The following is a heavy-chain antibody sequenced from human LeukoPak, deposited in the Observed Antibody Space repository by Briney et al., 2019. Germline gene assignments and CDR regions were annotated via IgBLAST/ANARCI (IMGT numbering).Heavy chain of an antibody. CDR2: IYPGDSDT. V-gene: IGHV5-51*01. Sequence: GESLEISCKGSGYSFTSYWIGWVRQMPGKGLEWMGIIYPGDSDTRYSPSFQGRVTISADKSISTAYLQWSSLKAPDTAMYYCARHPTVKGITMIRGVYSYYYMDVWGKGTTVTVSS. D-gene: IGHD3-10*01. J-gene: IGHJ6*03. CDR3: ARHPTVKGITMIRGVYSYYYMDV. CDR1: GYSFTSYW.